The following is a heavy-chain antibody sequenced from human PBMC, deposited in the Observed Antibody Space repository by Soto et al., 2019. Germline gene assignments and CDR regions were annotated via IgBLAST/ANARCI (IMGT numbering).Heavy chain of an antibody. CDR1: GVSISSYY. V-gene: IGHV4-59*01. CDR2: IYYSGST. D-gene: IGHD2-15*01. J-gene: IGHJ5*02. Sequence: SETLSLTCTVSGVSISSYYWSWIRQPPGKGLEWIGYIYYSGSTNYNPSLKSRVTISVDTSKNQFSLMLTSVTAADTAIYFCAKMAGCSGGPCYRPSWFDPWGQGTLVTVSS. CDR3: AKMAGCSGGPCYRPSWFDP.